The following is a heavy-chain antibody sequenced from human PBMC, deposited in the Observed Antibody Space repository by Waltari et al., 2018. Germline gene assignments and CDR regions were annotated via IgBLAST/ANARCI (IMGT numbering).Heavy chain of an antibody. V-gene: IGHV3-23*01. CDR2: MSGSGFI. D-gene: IGHD6-13*01. Sequence: VQMLESGGGLMQWGGSLRHSCEDAGFRFSPSTVTWVRQAPGMGLEWFALMSGSGFIHYGASVKGRVIISRDTSKNTLYLEMFRLRVEDTAKYFCAKDEGSRIAPTFGMDVWGEGTTVIVSS. CDR3: AKDEGSRIAPTFGMDV. CDR1: GFRFSPST. J-gene: IGHJ6*04.